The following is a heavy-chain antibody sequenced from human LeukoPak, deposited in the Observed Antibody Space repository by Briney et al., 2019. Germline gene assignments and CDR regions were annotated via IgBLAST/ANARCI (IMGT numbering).Heavy chain of an antibody. J-gene: IGHJ4*02. CDR2: MSYSGTT. Sequence: PSETLSLTCSVTGGSITDRIYYWGWVRQPPGKGLEWIGSMSYSGTTYYNPSLKSRVIIFADTSKNQFSLRLASVTAADTAVYYCANRGIYGYFNFWGQGTLVTVSS. CDR1: GGSITDRIYY. D-gene: IGHD3-10*01. CDR3: ANRGIYGYFNF. V-gene: IGHV4-39*01.